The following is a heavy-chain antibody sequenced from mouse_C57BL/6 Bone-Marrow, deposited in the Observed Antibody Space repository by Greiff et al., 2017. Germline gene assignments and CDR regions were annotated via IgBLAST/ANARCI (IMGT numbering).Heavy chain of an antibody. V-gene: IGHV1-75*01. D-gene: IGHD1-1*01. J-gene: IGHJ2*01. CDR3: AREYYGSSFYLDY. CDR2: IFPGSGST. CDR1: GYTFTDYY. Sequence: QVQLQQSGPELVKPGASVKISCKASGYTFTDYYINWVKQRPGQGLEWIGWIFPGSGSTYYNEKFKGKATLTVDKSSSTAYMLLSRLASEDSAVYICAREYYGSSFYLDYWGQGTTLTVSS.